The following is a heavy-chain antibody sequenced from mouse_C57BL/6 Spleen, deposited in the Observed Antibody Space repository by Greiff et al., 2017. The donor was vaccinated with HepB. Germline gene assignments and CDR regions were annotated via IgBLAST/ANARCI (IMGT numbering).Heavy chain of an antibody. CDR3: ARPIYYGGAMDY. Sequence: VHLVESGPELVKPGASVKISCKASGYAFSSSWMNWVKQRPGKGLEWIGRIYPGDGDTNYNGKFKGKATLTADKSSSTAYMQLSSLTSEDSAVYFCARPIYYGGAMDYWGQGTSVTVSS. D-gene: IGHD2-1*01. V-gene: IGHV1-82*01. J-gene: IGHJ4*01. CDR2: IYPGDGDT. CDR1: GYAFSSSW.